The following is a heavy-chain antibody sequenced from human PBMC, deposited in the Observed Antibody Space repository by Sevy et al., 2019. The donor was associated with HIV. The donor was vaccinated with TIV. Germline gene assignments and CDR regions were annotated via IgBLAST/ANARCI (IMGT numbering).Heavy chain of an antibody. CDR2: IRGKAHGGTT. V-gene: IGHV3-49*03. CDR3: SRNGEDYYDILTGQFHFDY. CDR1: GFTFADYG. Sequence: GGSLRLSCTASGFTFADYGMGWFRQAPGKGLEWVGFIRGKAHGGTTEYAASVKGRFTISRDDSKSIAYLQMNSLKNEDTAEYFCSRNGEDYYDILTGQFHFDYWGQGALVTVSS. D-gene: IGHD3-9*01. J-gene: IGHJ4*02.